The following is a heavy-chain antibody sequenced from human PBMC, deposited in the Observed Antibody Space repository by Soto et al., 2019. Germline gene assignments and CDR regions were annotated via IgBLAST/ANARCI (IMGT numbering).Heavy chain of an antibody. J-gene: IGHJ5*02. D-gene: IGHD1-1*01. CDR1: GGTFSSYA. CDR3: AKAAQTRFNWNDLGNWFDP. V-gene: IGHV1-69*13. Sequence: VKVSCKESGGTFSSYAIAWVRQAPGQGLEWMGGIIPIFGIPNYAQKFQGRVAITADESTNTAYMELSSLRSDDTAVYYCAKAAQTRFNWNDLGNWFDPWGQGTLVTVSS. CDR2: IIPIFGIP.